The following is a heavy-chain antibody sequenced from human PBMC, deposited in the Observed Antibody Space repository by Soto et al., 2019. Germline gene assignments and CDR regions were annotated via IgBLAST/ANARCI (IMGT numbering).Heavy chain of an antibody. D-gene: IGHD2-2*01. CDR1: GYTFTSKG. CDR3: ARGVVVPAATGKSWFDP. Sequence: QVQLVQSGAEVEEPGASVKVSCKASGYTFTSKGITWVRQAPGQGLEWMGWISTYNGNTNYAQKLQGRVIMTTDTSTNTVYMELRSLRSGDTAVYYCARGVVVPAATGKSWFDPWGQGTLVTVSS. J-gene: IGHJ5*02. V-gene: IGHV1-18*01. CDR2: ISTYNGNT.